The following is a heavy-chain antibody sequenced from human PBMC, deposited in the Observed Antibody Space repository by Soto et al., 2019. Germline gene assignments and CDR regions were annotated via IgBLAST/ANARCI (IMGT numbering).Heavy chain of an antibody. CDR1: GGSFSGYY. Sequence: SETLSLTCAVYGGSFSGYYWSWIRQPPGKGLELIGEINHSGSTNYNPSLKSRVTISVDTSKNQFSLKLSSVTAADTAVYYCARVPGYSSGWYAAYYYYGMDVWGQGTTVTVSS. J-gene: IGHJ6*02. CDR2: INHSGST. V-gene: IGHV4-34*01. D-gene: IGHD6-19*01. CDR3: ARVPGYSSGWYAAYYYYGMDV.